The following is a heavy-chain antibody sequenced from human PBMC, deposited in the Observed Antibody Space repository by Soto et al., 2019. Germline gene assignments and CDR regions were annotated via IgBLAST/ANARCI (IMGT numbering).Heavy chain of an antibody. J-gene: IGHJ5*02. CDR2: ISAYNGNT. CDR3: AVFRNDGTQLFDP. V-gene: IGHV1-18*04. CDR1: GYTFTSYG. D-gene: IGHD1-1*01. Sequence: GASVKVSCKAFGYTFTSYGISWVRQAPGQGLEWMGWISAYNGNTKYAQKFQGRVTMSVDTSKNHFSLKLTSVTAADTAVYYCAVFRNDGTQLFDPWSQGTLVTVSS.